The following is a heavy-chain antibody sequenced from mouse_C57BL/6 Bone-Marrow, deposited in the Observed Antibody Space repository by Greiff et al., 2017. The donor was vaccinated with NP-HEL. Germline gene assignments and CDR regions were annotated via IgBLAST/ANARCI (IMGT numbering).Heavy chain of an antibody. V-gene: IGHV5-12*01. Sequence: EVQRVESGGGLVQPGGSLKLSCAASGFTFSDYYMYWVRQTPEKRLECVAYISNGGGSNYYPDTVKGRFTLSRDNAKNPLYLQVCPLKSEDTAMYYCARPSNCGHYYAIEYWGQGPSVTVSS. CDR2: ISNGGGSN. J-gene: IGHJ4*01. D-gene: IGHD2-5*01. CDR1: GFTFSDYY. CDR3: ARPSNCGHYYAIEY.